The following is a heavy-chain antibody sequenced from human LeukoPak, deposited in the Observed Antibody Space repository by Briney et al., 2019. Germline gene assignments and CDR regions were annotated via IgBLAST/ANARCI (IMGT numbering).Heavy chain of an antibody. J-gene: IGHJ4*02. CDR3: ARDGWSAFDY. CDR2: TYYTSKSYN. CDR1: GDSVSSNTAA. Sequence: SQTLSLTCAISGDSVSSNTAAWNWIRQSPSRGLEWLGRTYYTSKSYNDYAVSVKSRITINPDTSKNQFSLQLNSVTPEDTAVYFCARDGWSAFDYWGQGTLVTVSS. V-gene: IGHV6-1*01. D-gene: IGHD2-15*01.